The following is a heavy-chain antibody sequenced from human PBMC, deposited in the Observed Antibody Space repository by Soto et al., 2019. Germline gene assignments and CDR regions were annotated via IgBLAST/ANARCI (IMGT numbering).Heavy chain of an antibody. D-gene: IGHD6-13*01. CDR3: ARDSDIGAAGYYFDY. J-gene: IGHJ4*02. CDR2: ISSDGNDK. CDR1: GFTFSTYA. Sequence: PGGSLRLSCAASGFTFSTYAMHWVRQAPGKGLEWVAVISSDGNDKYYADSVKGRFTISRDNSRNTLYLQMNSLRAEGTTVYYCARDSDIGAAGYYFDYWGQGTLVTVSS. V-gene: IGHV3-30-3*01.